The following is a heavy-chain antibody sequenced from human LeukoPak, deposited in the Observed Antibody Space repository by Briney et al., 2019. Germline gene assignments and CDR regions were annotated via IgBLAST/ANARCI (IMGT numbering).Heavy chain of an antibody. V-gene: IGHV3-21*01. Sequence: GGSLRLSCAASGFTFSSYSMNWVRQAPGKGLEWVSSISSSNSYIYNADSVKGRFTISRDNAKNPLYLQMNSLRAEDTAVYYCARDQGLLVVAGRFGYWGQGTLVTVSS. D-gene: IGHD6-19*01. J-gene: IGHJ4*02. CDR3: ARDQGLLVVAGRFGY. CDR2: ISSSNSYI. CDR1: GFTFSSYS.